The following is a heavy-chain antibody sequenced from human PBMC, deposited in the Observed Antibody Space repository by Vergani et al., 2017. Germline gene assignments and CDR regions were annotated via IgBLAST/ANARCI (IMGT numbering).Heavy chain of an antibody. V-gene: IGHV4-38-2*01. Sequence: QVQLQESGPGLVEPSETLSLTCAVSGYSIRNGYYWGWIRQPPGKGLEWIGSIYHSGGTHYNPSLKSRVTISVDTSKNDFSLKVTSVTAADTAVYYCARVDTAMATNAFDIWGQGTMVTVSS. CDR3: ARVDTAMATNAFDI. CDR1: GYSIRNGYY. D-gene: IGHD5-18*01. CDR2: IYHSGGT. J-gene: IGHJ3*02.